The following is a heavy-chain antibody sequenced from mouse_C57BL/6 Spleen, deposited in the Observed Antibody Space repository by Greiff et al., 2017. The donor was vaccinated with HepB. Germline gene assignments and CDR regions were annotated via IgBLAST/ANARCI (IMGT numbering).Heavy chain of an antibody. CDR1: GYSITSGYD. CDR3: ARGGGYYVNFDV. J-gene: IGHJ1*03. V-gene: IGHV3-1*01. D-gene: IGHD2-3*01. CDR2: ISYSGST. Sequence: EVQLQQSGPGMVKPSQSLSLTCTVTGYSITSGYDWHWIRHFPGNKLEWMGYISYSGSTNYNPSLKSRSSITHDTSKNHFFLKLNSVTTEDTATYYCARGGGYYVNFDVWGTGTTVTVSS.